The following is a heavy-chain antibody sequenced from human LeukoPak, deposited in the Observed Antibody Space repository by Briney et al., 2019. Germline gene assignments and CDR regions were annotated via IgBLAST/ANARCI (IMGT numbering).Heavy chain of an antibody. V-gene: IGHV3-30*18. Sequence: GGSLRLSCAASGFTFSSYGMHWVRQAPGKGLEWVAVVSYDGSNKYYTDSMKGRFTISRDNSKNTLYLQTNSLRTEDTAIYYCAQEDYDGSGSYLGGWGQGTLVTVSS. J-gene: IGHJ4*02. CDR1: GFTFSSYG. CDR3: AQEDYDGSGSYLGG. CDR2: VSYDGSNK. D-gene: IGHD3-10*01.